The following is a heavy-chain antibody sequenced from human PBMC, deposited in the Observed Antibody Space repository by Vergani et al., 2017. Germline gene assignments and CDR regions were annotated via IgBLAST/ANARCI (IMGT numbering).Heavy chain of an antibody. J-gene: IGHJ3*02. CDR3: AKDIGLYYIAVTGTMSAFDI. D-gene: IGHD6-19*01. V-gene: IGHV3-9*01. CDR2: ISWNSGST. CDR1: GFTFDDYA. Sequence: EVQLVESGGGLVQPGRSLRLSCAASGFTFDDYAMHWVRQAPGKGLEWVSGISWNSGSTGYADSVKGRFTISRDNAKNSLYLQMNSLRAEDTALYYCAKDIGLYYIAVTGTMSAFDIWGQGTMVTVSS.